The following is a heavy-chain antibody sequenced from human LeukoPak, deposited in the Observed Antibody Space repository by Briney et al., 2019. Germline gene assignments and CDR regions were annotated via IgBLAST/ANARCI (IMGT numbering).Heavy chain of an antibody. Sequence: SATLSLTCAVSGGSISNDYWSWIRQPPGKGLEWIGYIYYIGSTNYNPYLKSRVTISIDMSRNQFSLKLSSLTAADTAVYYCASRPYASWYFDNWGPGTLVTLS. CDR3: ASRPYASWYFDN. V-gene: IGHV4-59*12. CDR2: IYYIGST. CDR1: GGSISNDY. D-gene: IGHD3-16*01. J-gene: IGHJ4*02.